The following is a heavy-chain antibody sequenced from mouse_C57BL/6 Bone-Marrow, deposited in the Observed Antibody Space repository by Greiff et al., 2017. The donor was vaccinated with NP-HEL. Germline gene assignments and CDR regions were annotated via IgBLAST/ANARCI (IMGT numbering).Heavy chain of an antibody. Sequence: QVQLQQSGAELVRPGASVKLSCTASGFNIKDYYMHWVKQRPGQGLEWIARIYPGSGNTYYNEKFKGKATLTAEKSSSTAYMQLSSLTSEDSAVYFCARGYDYPDYWGQGTTLTVSS. D-gene: IGHD2-4*01. CDR1: GFNIKDYY. V-gene: IGHV1-76*01. CDR2: IYPGSGNT. J-gene: IGHJ2*01. CDR3: ARGYDYPDY.